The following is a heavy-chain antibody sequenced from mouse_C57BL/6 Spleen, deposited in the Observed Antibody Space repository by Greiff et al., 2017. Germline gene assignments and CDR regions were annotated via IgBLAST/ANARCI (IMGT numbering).Heavy chain of an antibody. J-gene: IGHJ2*01. D-gene: IGHD1-1*01. CDR1: GFTFSSYT. CDR3: ARSSYYYNSSLYYFDY. CDR2: ISGGGGNT. V-gene: IGHV5-9*01. Sequence: EVKVVESGGGLVKPGGSLKFSCAASGFTFSSYTMSWVRQTPEKRLEWVATISGGGGNTYYPDSVEGRFTISRDNAKNTLYLQMSRLRSEDTALYYCARSSYYYNSSLYYFDYWGQGTTLTVSS.